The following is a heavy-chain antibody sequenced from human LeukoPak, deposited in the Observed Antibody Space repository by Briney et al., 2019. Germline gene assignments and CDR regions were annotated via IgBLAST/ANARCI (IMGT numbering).Heavy chain of an antibody. J-gene: IGHJ6*02. CDR3: ARDLAPDYGETKGSYYYYGMDV. V-gene: IGHV1-69*04. Sequence: SVKVSCKASGGTFSSYAISWVRQAPGQGLEWMGRSIPILGIANYAQKFQGRVTITADKSTSTAYMELSSLRSEDTAVYYCARDLAPDYGETKGSYYYYGMDVWGQGTTVPVSS. CDR2: SIPILGIA. D-gene: IGHD4-17*01. CDR1: GGTFSSYA.